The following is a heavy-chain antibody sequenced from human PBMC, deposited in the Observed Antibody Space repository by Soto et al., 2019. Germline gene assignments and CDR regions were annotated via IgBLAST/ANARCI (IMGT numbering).Heavy chain of an antibody. J-gene: IGHJ6*02. Sequence: GGSLRLSCAASGFTFSSYDMHWVRQATGKGLEWVSAIGTAGDTYYPGSVKGRFTISRENAKNSLYLQMNSLRAEDTAVYYCARYGGYSYGYGRYYDGMDVGGQVTTVTGS. CDR2: IGTAGDT. CDR1: GFTFSSYD. V-gene: IGHV3-13*01. D-gene: IGHD5-18*01. CDR3: ARYGGYSYGYGRYYDGMDV.